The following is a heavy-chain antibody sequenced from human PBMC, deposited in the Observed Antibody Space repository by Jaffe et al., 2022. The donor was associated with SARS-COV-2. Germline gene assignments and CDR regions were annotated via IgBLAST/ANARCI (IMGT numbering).Heavy chain of an antibody. V-gene: IGHV4-34*01. J-gene: IGHJ5*02. CDR1: GGSFSGYY. CDR3: ARAPPQYCSSTSCYRFWFDP. D-gene: IGHD2-2*01. Sequence: QVQLQQWGAGLLKPSETLSLTCAVYGGSFSGYYWSWIRQPPGKGLEWIGEINHSGSTNYNPSLKSRVTISVDTSKNQFSLKLSSVTAADTAVYYCARAPPQYCSSTSCYRFWFDPWGQGTLVTVSS. CDR2: INHSGST.